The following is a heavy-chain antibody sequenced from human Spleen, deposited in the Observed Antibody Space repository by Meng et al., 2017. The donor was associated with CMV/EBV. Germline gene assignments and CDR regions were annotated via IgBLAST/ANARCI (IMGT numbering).Heavy chain of an antibody. CDR1: GFTFSSYS. Sequence: GESLKISCAASGFTFSSYSMNWVRQAPGKGLEWVSSISSSSSYIYYADSVKGRFTISRDNAKNSLYLQMNSLRAEDTAVYYCARDGNYDFWSGHPTYYFDYWGQGTLVTVSS. CDR2: ISSSSSYI. CDR3: ARDGNYDFWSGHPTYYFDY. V-gene: IGHV3-21*01. J-gene: IGHJ4*02. D-gene: IGHD3-3*01.